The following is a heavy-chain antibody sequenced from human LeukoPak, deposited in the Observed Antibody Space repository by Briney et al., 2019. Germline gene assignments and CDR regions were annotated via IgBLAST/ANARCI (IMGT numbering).Heavy chain of an antibody. CDR2: ISYDGSNK. CDR3: AKQSGADRGHLDL. Sequence: GRSLRLSCAASGFTFSSYGMHWVRQAPGKGLEWVAVISYDGSNKYCADSVKGRFTISRDNSKNTLYLQMNSLRAEDTAVYYCAKQSGADRGHLDLWGQGTLVTVSS. J-gene: IGHJ5*02. CDR1: GFTFSSYG. D-gene: IGHD4/OR15-4a*01. V-gene: IGHV3-30*18.